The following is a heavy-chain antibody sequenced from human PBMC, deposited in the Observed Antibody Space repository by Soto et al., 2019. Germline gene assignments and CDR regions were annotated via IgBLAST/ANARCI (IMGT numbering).Heavy chain of an antibody. J-gene: IGHJ6*02. CDR3: ASDIQQLGRAHYYYGMDV. CDR1: GYTFTSYD. D-gene: IGHD6-6*01. V-gene: IGHV1-18*01. Sequence: ASVKVSCKASGYTFTSYDINWVRQATGQGLEWMGWISAYNGNTNYAQKLQGRVTMTTDTSTSTAYMELRSLRSDDTAVYYCASDIQQLGRAHYYYGMDVWGQGTTVTVSS. CDR2: ISAYNGNT.